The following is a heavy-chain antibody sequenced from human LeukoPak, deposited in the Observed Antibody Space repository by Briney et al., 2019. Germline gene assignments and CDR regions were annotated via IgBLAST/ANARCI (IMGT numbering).Heavy chain of an antibody. CDR1: GGSFSGYY. CDR2: INHSGST. V-gene: IGHV4-34*01. D-gene: IGHD3-3*01. CDR3: ARGLEWLPDYYYYYYGMDV. J-gene: IGHJ6*02. Sequence: SETLSLTCAVYGGSFSGYYWSWIRQPPGKGLEWVGEINHSGSTNYNPSLKSRVTISVDTSKNQFSLKLSSVTAADTAVYYCARGLEWLPDYYYYYYGMDVWGQGTTVTVSS.